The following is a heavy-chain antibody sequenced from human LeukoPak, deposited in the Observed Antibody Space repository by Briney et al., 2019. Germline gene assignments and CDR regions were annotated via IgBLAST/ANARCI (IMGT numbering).Heavy chain of an antibody. J-gene: IGHJ4*02. V-gene: IGHV1-8*03. CDR3: ARGGPRASHYVNY. Sequence: GASVKGSCKASGDTFTSYDIKWVRQTTGQGLEWMGWMNPNSGNTGYAQKFQGRVTITRNTSISTAYMELSSLRSEDTAVYYCARGGPRASHYVNYWGQGTLVTVSS. CDR2: MNPNSGNT. CDR1: GDTFTSYD.